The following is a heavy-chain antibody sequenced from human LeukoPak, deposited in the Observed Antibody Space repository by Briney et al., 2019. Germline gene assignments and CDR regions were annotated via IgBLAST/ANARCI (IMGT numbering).Heavy chain of an antibody. Sequence: ASVKVSCKASGYTFTSYGISWVRQAPGQGLEWMGRIIPILGIANYAQKFQGRVTITADKSTSTAYMELSSLRSEDTAVYYCARVSSSWWFDPWGQGTLVTVSS. CDR2: IIPILGIA. D-gene: IGHD6-13*01. CDR1: GYTFTSYG. V-gene: IGHV1-69*04. CDR3: ARVSSSWWFDP. J-gene: IGHJ5*02.